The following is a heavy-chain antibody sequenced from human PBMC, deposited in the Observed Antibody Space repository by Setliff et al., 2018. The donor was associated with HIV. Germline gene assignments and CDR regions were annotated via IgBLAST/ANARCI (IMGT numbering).Heavy chain of an antibody. CDR2: IYTSGST. J-gene: IGHJ4*02. V-gene: IGHV4-4*09. CDR3: ARREGAGKFDY. Sequence: PSETLSLTCTVSGGSISGYYWSWIRQPPGKGLGWIGYIYTSGSTNYNPSLKSRVTMSVDTPKNQFSLKLSSVTAADTAVYYCARREGAGKFDYWGQGTLITVSS. CDR1: GGSISGYY.